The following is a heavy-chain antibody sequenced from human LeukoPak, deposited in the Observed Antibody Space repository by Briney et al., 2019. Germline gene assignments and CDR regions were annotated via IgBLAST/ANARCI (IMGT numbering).Heavy chain of an antibody. J-gene: IGHJ4*02. Sequence: PGGSLRLSCAASGFTFSSYAMSWVRQAPGKGLEWVSAISGSGGSTYYAGSVKGRFTISRDNSKNTLYLQMNSLRAEDTAVYYCAKDHRSCWRAFDYWGQGTLVTVSS. D-gene: IGHD6-13*01. CDR1: GFTFSSYA. CDR3: AKDHRSCWRAFDY. V-gene: IGHV3-23*01. CDR2: ISGSGGST.